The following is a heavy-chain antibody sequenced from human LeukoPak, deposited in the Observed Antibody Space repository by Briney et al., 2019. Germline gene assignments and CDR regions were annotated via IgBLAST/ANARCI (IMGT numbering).Heavy chain of an antibody. CDR2: IIPIFGTA. Sequence: SVKVSCKASGGTFSSYAISWVRQAPGQGLEWMGGIIPIFGTANYAQKFQGRVTITADESTSTAYMELSSLRSEDTAVYYCARLPRGYFDWLLRDDAFDTWGQGTMVTVSS. CDR3: ARLPRGYFDWLLRDDAFDT. V-gene: IGHV1-69*01. CDR1: GGTFSSYA. D-gene: IGHD3-9*01. J-gene: IGHJ3*02.